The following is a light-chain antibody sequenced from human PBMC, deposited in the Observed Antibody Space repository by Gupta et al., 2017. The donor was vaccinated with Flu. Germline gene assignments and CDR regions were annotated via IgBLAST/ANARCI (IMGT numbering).Light chain of an antibody. CDR2: EVS. CDR3: RSYSSSSALDA. Sequence: QSALTQPPSVSGSPRQSITISCTGTSSDIGGYNYVSLNQQHPGRAPKLMIYEVSIRPSGVSDCSSGSQSGNPDSLPIPRFPADEEADYYCRSYSSSSALDAFGGGTKLTVL. CDR1: SSDIGGYNY. J-gene: IGLJ2*01. V-gene: IGLV2-14*01.